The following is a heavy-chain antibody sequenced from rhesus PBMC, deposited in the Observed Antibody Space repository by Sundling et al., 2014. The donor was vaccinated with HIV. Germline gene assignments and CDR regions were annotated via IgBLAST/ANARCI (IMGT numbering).Heavy chain of an antibody. J-gene: IGHJ6*01. CDR1: GFSLSTGGLG. V-gene: IGHV2-174*02. CDR2: IYWDDDK. D-gene: IGHD2-8*01. Sequence: QATLKESGPALVKPTQTLTLTCTFSGFSLSTGGLGVGWIRQPPGKTLEWLAHIYWDDDKRYSTSLKSRLTISKDTSKNQVVLTMTNMDPMDTATYYCARSLGYCEGGVCYAGYGLDSWGQGVVVTVSS. CDR3: ARSLGYCEGGVCYAGYGLDS.